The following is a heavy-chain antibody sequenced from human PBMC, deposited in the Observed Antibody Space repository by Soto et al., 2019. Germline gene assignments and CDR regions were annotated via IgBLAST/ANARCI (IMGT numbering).Heavy chain of an antibody. CDR3: ARVAPVTIFGVVIDYYGMDV. Sequence: KTSETLSLTCTVSGGSISSYYWSWIRQPAGKGLEWIGRIYTSGSTNYNPSLKSRVTMSVDTFKNQFSLKLSSVTAADTAVYYCARVAPVTIFGVVIDYYGMDVWGQGTTVTVSS. V-gene: IGHV4-4*07. D-gene: IGHD3-3*01. J-gene: IGHJ6*02. CDR1: GGSISSYY. CDR2: IYTSGST.